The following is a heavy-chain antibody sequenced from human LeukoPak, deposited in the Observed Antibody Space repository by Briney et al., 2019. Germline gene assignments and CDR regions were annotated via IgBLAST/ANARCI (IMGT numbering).Heavy chain of an antibody. V-gene: IGHV1-69*13. CDR2: IIPIFGTA. CDR1: GGTFSSYA. Sequence: GAAVKVSCKASGGTFSSYAISWVRQPPGQGLEWMGGIIPIFGTANYAQKFQGRVTITADESTSTAYMELSSLRSEVTAVYYCAREARIAAAGPPDWFDPWGQGTLVTVSS. D-gene: IGHD6-13*01. CDR3: AREARIAAAGPPDWFDP. J-gene: IGHJ5*02.